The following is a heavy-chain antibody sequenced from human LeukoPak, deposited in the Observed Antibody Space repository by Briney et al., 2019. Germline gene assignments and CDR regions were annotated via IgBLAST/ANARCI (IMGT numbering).Heavy chain of an antibody. V-gene: IGHV3-21*06. J-gene: IGHJ4*02. D-gene: IGHD2-2*01. CDR3: ARLPAYCSSTACYYDY. Sequence: DSIQGRFTISRDNAENSLYLQMNSLRAEDTAVYYCARLPAYCSSTACYYDYWGQGTLVTVSS.